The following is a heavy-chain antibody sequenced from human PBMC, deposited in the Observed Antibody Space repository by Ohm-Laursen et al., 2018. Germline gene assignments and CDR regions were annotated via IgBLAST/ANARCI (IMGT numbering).Heavy chain of an antibody. J-gene: IGHJ4*02. V-gene: IGHV4-39*07. CDR2: INHSGST. D-gene: IGHD5-24*01. CDR3: ARAMPTNRTFDY. CDR1: GGSISSSSYY. Sequence: SETLSLTCTVSGGSISSSSYYWGWIRQPPGKGLEWIGEINHSGSTNYNPSLKSRVTISVDTSKNQFSLKLTSVTAADTAVYYCARAMPTNRTFDYWGQGTLVTVSS.